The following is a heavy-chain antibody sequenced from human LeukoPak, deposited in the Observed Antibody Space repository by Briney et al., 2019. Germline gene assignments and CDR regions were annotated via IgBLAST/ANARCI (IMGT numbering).Heavy chain of an antibody. CDR3: ARDQGYFGWLFSLNWFDP. J-gene: IGHJ5*02. D-gene: IGHD3-9*01. V-gene: IGHV4-61*02. Sequence: SQTLSLTCTVSGGSISSGSYYWSWIRQPAGKGLEWIGRIYTSGSTNYNPSLKSRVTISVDTSKNQFSLKLSSVTAADTAVYYCARDQGYFGWLFSLNWFDPWGQGTLVTVSS. CDR1: GGSISSGSYY. CDR2: IYTSGST.